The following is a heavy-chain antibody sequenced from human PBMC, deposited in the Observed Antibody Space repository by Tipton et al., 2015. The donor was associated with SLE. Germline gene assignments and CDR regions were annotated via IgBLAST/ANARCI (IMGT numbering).Heavy chain of an antibody. CDR1: GVSISSSNTY. CDR3: ARAWSYSTGWYYDL. V-gene: IGHV4-39*07. Sequence: TQSLTCSVSGVSISSSNTYWGWIRQPPGKGLQWIGEINHSGSTNYNPSLKSRVTISVDTSKNQFSLKLSSVTAADTAVYYCARAWSYSTGWYYDLWGRGTLVTVSS. CDR2: INHSGST. D-gene: IGHD6-19*01. J-gene: IGHJ2*01.